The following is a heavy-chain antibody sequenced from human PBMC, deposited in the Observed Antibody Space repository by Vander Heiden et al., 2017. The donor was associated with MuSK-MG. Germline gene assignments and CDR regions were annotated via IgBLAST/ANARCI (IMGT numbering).Heavy chain of an antibody. J-gene: IGHJ4*02. CDR3: AREGSSTPIDY. D-gene: IGHD2-15*01. CDR1: GFTFSSYS. Sequence: EVQLVESGGGLVKPGGSLRLSRAASGFTFSSYSMNWVRQAPGKGLEWVSSISSSSSYIYDADSVKGRFTISRDNAKNSLYMQMNRVRAEDTAVYYCAREGSSTPIDYWCQGTMVTVCS. CDR2: ISSSSSYI. V-gene: IGHV3-21*03.